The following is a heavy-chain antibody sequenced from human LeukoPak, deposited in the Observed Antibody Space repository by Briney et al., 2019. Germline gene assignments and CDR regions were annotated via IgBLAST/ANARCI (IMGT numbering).Heavy chain of an antibody. Sequence: PGGSLRLSCAASGFTFSSYAMSWVRQAPGKGLVWVSLINTDGSITNYADSVKGRFTISRDNAKNTLYLQMNSLRAEDTAVYYCARVVASGGHYFDYWGQGTLVTVSS. CDR1: GFTFSSYA. D-gene: IGHD2-15*01. V-gene: IGHV3-74*01. J-gene: IGHJ4*02. CDR2: INTDGSIT. CDR3: ARVVASGGHYFDY.